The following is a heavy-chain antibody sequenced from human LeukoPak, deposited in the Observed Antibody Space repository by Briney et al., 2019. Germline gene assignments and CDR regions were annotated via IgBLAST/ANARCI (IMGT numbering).Heavy chain of an antibody. CDR1: GFTFSSYW. CDR2: INSDGSST. D-gene: IGHD1-26*01. CDR3: ARVIGIVGATD. V-gene: IGHV3-74*01. Sequence: GGSLRLSCAASGFTFSSYWMHWVRHAPGKGLVWVSRINSDGSSTSYADSVKGRFTISRDNAKNTLYLQMNGLRAEDTAVYYCARVIGIVGATDWGQGTLVTVSS. J-gene: IGHJ4*02.